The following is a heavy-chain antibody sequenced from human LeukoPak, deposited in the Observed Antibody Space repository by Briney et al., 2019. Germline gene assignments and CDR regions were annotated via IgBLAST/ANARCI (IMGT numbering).Heavy chain of an antibody. D-gene: IGHD3-10*02. CDR3: SISYVPGKDAYFDL. CDR1: GFSITDHH. CDR2: IRNRPKSYTT. Sequence: GGSLRLSCAGAGFSITDHHMDWVRQAPRKGLDWVARIRNRPKSYTTEYAASVKGRFTISRDDSKSSLFLRMSGLRTEDTAMYYCSISYVPGKDAYFDLRGQGTLVTVSS. V-gene: IGHV3-72*01. J-gene: IGHJ5*02.